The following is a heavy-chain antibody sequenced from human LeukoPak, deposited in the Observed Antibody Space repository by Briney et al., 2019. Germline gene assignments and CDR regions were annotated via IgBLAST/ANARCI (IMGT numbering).Heavy chain of an antibody. CDR2: IDYSGYT. CDR3: ARDFLGYSSNYYYSWFDP. J-gene: IGHJ5*02. D-gene: IGHD1-26*01. Sequence: SETLSLPCTVSGDSFSYFYWSWIRQPPGTGLEGIGNIDYSGYTNYNPSLTPRDTISLDTSKNQFSVKLSSVTAADTAVYYCARDFLGYSSNYYYSWFDPWREGTLVGVCS. V-gene: IGHV4-59*12. CDR1: GDSFSYFY.